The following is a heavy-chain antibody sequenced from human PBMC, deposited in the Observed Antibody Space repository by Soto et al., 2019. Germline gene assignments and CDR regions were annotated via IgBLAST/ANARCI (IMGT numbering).Heavy chain of an antibody. V-gene: IGHV4-34*01. J-gene: IGHJ6*02. D-gene: IGHD3-9*01. CDR2: INHSAST. Sequence: SETVSLACGVYGGCMSVYNWRWIRQSAGEGRESPGEINHSASTNSNPYLKSRVTISVDTSKNQFSLTLSSVTAADTAVYYCARGAVKTRLVIIRKEYYYYGMDVWGQGTTVT. CDR1: GGCMSVYN. CDR3: ARGAVKTRLVIIRKEYYYYGMDV.